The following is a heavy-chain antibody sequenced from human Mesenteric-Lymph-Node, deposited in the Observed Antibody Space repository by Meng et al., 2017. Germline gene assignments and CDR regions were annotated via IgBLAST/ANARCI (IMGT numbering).Heavy chain of an antibody. CDR1: GFTFSSYA. CDR3: ARDRADPMYRSGWSNGEYFQH. D-gene: IGHD6-19*01. J-gene: IGHJ1*01. V-gene: IGHV3-48*04. CDR2: ISSRGSTI. Sequence: GESLKISCAASGFTFSSYAMSWVRQAPGKGLEWVSYISSRGSTISYADSVKGRFTVSRDNAKNSLYLQMNSLRAEDTAVYYCARDRADPMYRSGWSNGEYFQHWGQGTLVTVSS.